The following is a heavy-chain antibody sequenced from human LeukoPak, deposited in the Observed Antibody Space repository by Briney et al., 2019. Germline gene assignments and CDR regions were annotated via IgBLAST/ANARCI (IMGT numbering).Heavy chain of an antibody. V-gene: IGHV3-21*06. CDR3: ATETNGRHYDY. D-gene: IGHD1-14*01. Sequence: GGSLRLSCTTSGLTFSTSGFNWVRQAPGKAPEWVASIGPTGFDRYHADSIKGRFTISRDNANNFLYLQMDSLRAEDTAVYYCATETNGRHYDYWGQGTLLTVSS. J-gene: IGHJ4*02. CDR2: IGPTGFDR. CDR1: GLTFSTSG.